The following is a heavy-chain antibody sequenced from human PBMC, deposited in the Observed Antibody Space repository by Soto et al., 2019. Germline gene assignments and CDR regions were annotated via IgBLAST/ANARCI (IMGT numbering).Heavy chain of an antibody. V-gene: IGHV1-18*01. CDR3: ARAPLQSNWNHLYWFDP. CDR1: GYTFTSYG. Sequence: AAVKVSCKASGYTFTSYGISWVRQAPGQGLEWMGWISAYNGNTNYAQKLQGRVTMTTDTSTSTAYMELRSLRSDDTAVYYSARAPLQSNWNHLYWFDPWGQGTLVTVPS. D-gene: IGHD1-20*01. CDR2: ISAYNGNT. J-gene: IGHJ5*02.